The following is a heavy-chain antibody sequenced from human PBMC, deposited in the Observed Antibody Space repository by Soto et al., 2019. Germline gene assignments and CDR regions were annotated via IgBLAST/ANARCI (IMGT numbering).Heavy chain of an antibody. Sequence: SETLSLTCTVSGGSVSSGSYYWSWIRQPPGKGLEWIGYIYYSGSTNYNPSLKSRVTISVDTSKNQFSLKLSSVTAADTAVYYCAIGGSYYPPYFDYWGQGTLVTVSS. V-gene: IGHV4-61*01. CDR3: AIGGSYYPPYFDY. J-gene: IGHJ4*02. D-gene: IGHD1-26*01. CDR1: GGSVSSGSYY. CDR2: IYYSGST.